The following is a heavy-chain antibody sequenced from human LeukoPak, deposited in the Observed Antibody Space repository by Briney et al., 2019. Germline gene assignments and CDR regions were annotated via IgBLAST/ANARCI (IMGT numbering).Heavy chain of an antibody. CDR2: IRSKADSYAT. V-gene: IGHV3-73*01. CDR1: GFTFSDSA. D-gene: IGHD6-19*01. Sequence: GGSLRLSCAASGFTFSDSAIHWVRRASGKGLEWVGRIRSKADSYATTYVALVNGRFTISRADSKNTAYLQMNSLKNEDTAVYYCTREYSSGWPFDYWGQGTPVTVSS. CDR3: TREYSSGWPFDY. J-gene: IGHJ4*02.